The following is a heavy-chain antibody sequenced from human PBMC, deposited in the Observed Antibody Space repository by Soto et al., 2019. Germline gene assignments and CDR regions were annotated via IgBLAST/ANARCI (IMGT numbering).Heavy chain of an antibody. CDR3: ARHDYSNYPFDY. Sequence: SETLSLTCAVYGGSFSGYYWSWIRQPPGKGLEWIGEINHSGSTNYNPSLKSRVTISVDTSKNQCSLKLSSVTAADTAVYYCARHDYSNYPFDYWGQGTLVTVSS. V-gene: IGHV4-34*01. D-gene: IGHD4-4*01. CDR2: INHSGST. CDR1: GGSFSGYY. J-gene: IGHJ4*02.